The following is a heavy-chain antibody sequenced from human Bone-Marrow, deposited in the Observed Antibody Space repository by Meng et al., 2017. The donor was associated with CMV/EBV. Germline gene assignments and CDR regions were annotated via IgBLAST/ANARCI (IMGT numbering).Heavy chain of an antibody. V-gene: IGHV1-18*01. Sequence: ASVKVSCKASGYTFTSYGISWVRQAPGQGLEWMGWISAYNGNTNYAQKLQGRVIMTTDTSTSTAYMELRSLRSDDTAVYYCARSVLGRCSSTSCHPTSYYYYGMDVWGQGTTVTVSS. CDR1: GYTFTSYG. J-gene: IGHJ6*02. CDR3: ARSVLGRCSSTSCHPTSYYYYGMDV. CDR2: ISAYNGNT. D-gene: IGHD2-2*01.